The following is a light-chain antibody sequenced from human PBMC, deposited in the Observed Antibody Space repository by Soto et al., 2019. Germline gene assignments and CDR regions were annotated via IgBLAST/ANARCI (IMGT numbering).Light chain of an antibody. CDR3: CSYAGSSTNVI. Sequence: QSALTQPASVSGSPGQSITISCTGTSSDVGSNNLVSWYQQHPGKDPKLMIYEVTQRPSGVSNRFSGSKSGNTASLTISGFQTEDEADYYCCSYAGSSTNVIFGGGTQLTVL. CDR2: EVT. V-gene: IGLV2-23*02. J-gene: IGLJ2*01. CDR1: SSDVGSNNL.